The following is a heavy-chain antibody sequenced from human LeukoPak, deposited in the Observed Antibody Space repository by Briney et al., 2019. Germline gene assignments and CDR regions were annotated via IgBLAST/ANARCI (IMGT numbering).Heavy chain of an antibody. V-gene: IGHV3-48*01. CDR2: ISYSSSTI. CDR3: ARERKDYGFDY. Sequence: EGSLRLSCAASGFTFSSYSMNWARQAPGKGLEWVSCISYSSSTIYYADSVRGRFTISRDNAKNSLYLQMNSLRAEDTAVYYCARERKDYGFDYWGQGTLVTVSS. CDR1: GFTFSSYS. J-gene: IGHJ4*02. D-gene: IGHD4-17*01.